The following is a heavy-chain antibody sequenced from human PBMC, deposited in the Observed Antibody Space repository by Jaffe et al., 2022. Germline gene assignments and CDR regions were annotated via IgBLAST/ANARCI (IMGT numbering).Heavy chain of an antibody. J-gene: IGHJ4*02. CDR3: ARDAVTIYYYDSSGIFDY. D-gene: IGHD3-22*01. CDR2: INSDGSST. CDR1: GFTFSSYW. Sequence: EVQLVESGGGLVQPGGSLRLSCAASGFTFSSYWMHWVRQAPGKGLVWVSRINSDGSSTSYADSVKGRFTISRDNAKNTLYLQMNSLRAEDTAVYYCARDAVTIYYYDSSGIFDYWGQGTLVTVSS. V-gene: IGHV3-74*01.